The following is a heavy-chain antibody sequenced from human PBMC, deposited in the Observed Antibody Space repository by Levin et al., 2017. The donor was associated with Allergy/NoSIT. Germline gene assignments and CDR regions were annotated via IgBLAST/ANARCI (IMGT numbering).Heavy chain of an antibody. V-gene: IGHV3-48*02. Sequence: PGESLKISCAASGFTFSRYSMDWVRQAPGKGLEWVSYISSGTTIYYADSVKGRFTISRDNAKNSLYLQMNSLRDEDTAIYYCARRLYYDSSGYSFWGQGTLVTVSS. CDR2: ISSGTTI. D-gene: IGHD3-22*01. CDR1: GFTFSRYS. CDR3: ARRLYYDSSGYSF. J-gene: IGHJ4*02.